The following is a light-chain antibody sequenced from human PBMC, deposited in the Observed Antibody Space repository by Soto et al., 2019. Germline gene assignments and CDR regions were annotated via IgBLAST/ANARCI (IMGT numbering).Light chain of an antibody. J-gene: IGLJ2*01. CDR1: SSDVGSYNL. CDR3: CSYAGSLAVV. V-gene: IGLV2-23*01. Sequence: QSVLTQRASVSGSPGQSLTISCTGTSSDVGSYNLVSWYQQHPGKAPKLMIYEGSKRPSGVSNRFSGSKSGNTASLTISGLQAEDEADYYCCSYAGSLAVVFGGGTKLTVL. CDR2: EGS.